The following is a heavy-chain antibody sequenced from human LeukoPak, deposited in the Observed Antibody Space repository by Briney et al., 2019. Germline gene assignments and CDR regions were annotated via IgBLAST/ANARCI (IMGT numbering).Heavy chain of an antibody. D-gene: IGHD4/OR15-4a*01. CDR2: IYSGGST. CDR3: ARRAGAYSHPYDY. J-gene: IGHJ4*02. V-gene: IGHV3-53*01. CDR1: GFTFSSDS. Sequence: GGSLRLSRTVSGFTFSSDSMSWVRQAPGKGLEWVSFIYSGGSTHYSDSVKGRFTISRDNSKNTLYLQMNSLRAEDTAVYYCARRAGAYSHPYDYWGQGTLVTVSS.